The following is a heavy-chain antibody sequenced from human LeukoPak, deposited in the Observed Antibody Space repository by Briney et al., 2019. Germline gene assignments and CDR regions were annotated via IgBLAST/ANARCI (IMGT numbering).Heavy chain of an antibody. Sequence: ASVKVSCKASGYTFTGYYMHWVRQAPGQGLEWMGWINPNSGGTNYAQKFQGWVTMTRDTSTSTVYMELSSLRSEDTAVYYCARVSRGGEPNWFDPWGQGTLVTVSS. CDR1: GYTFTGYY. CDR2: INPNSGGT. J-gene: IGHJ5*02. D-gene: IGHD2-21*01. V-gene: IGHV1-2*04. CDR3: ARVSRGGEPNWFDP.